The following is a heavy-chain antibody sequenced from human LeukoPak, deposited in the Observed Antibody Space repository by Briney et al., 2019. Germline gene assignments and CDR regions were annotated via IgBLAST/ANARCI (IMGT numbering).Heavy chain of an antibody. J-gene: IGHJ4*02. Sequence: TGGSLRLSCEASGFTFTTYSMTWVRQAPGKGLEWVSIISSGSSAIFSADALKGPFTISRDDAKNLLYLDMNSLRAEDTAVYYCARGHTAVTRHFDFWGQGTLVIVSS. CDR2: ISSGSSAI. CDR1: GFTFTTYS. V-gene: IGHV3-21*01. D-gene: IGHD4-17*01. CDR3: ARGHTAVTRHFDF.